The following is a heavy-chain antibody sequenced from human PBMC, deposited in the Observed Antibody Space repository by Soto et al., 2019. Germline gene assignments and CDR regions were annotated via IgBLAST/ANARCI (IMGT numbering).Heavy chain of an antibody. D-gene: IGHD1-26*01. J-gene: IGHJ6*02. Sequence: QVQLVESGGGVVQPGTSLRLSCAASGFTFKTHAMHWVRQAPGKELEWMAVIAYDGKEKFYADSVKGRFTISRDNSKNALYLQINTLRNEDTAVYYCGKDVGDYVPYYYGVDVWGQGTTVTVSS. V-gene: IGHV3-30*18. CDR2: IAYDGKEK. CDR1: GFTFKTHA. CDR3: GKDVGDYVPYYYGVDV.